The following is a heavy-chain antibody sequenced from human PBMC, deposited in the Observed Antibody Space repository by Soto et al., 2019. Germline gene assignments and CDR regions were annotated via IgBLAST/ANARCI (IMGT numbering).Heavy chain of an antibody. CDR1: GGSFSGYY. J-gene: IGHJ5*02. CDR3: ARQYSSGWYPSTWFDP. V-gene: IGHV4-34*01. Sequence: PSETLSLTCAVYGGSFSGYYLSWIRQPPGKGLEWIGEINHSGSTNYNPSLKSRVTISVDTSKNQFSLKLSSVTAADTAVYYCARQYSSGWYPSTWFDPWGQGTLVTVSS. CDR2: INHSGST. D-gene: IGHD6-19*01.